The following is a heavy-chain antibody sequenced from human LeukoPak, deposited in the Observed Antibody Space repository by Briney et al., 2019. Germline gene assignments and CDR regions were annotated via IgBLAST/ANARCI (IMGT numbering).Heavy chain of an antibody. CDR2: IYYSGST. J-gene: IGHJ3*02. CDR1: GGPISSGDYY. V-gene: IGHV4-30-4*01. CDR3: ARDKVLDDYSNPKDAFDI. D-gene: IGHD4-11*01. Sequence: SETLSLTYTVSGGPISSGDYYWRWIRHPPGKGLEWFGYIYYSGSTYYNPSLKSRVTISVDTYKNQFSLKLSSVTAAVTAVYYCARDKVLDDYSNPKDAFDIWGQGTMVTVSS.